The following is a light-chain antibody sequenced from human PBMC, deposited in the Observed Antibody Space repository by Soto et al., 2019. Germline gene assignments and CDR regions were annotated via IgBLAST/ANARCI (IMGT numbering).Light chain of an antibody. V-gene: IGLV2-23*01. CDR3: CSYAGNRIFV. Sequence: QSVLTQPASVSGSPGQSITISCIGTSSDVGAYDLVSWYQQHPGTATRLIIYEDLRRPSGIDSRFSGSKYGNTASLTISGLLAEDEGNYHCCSYAGNRIFVFGGGTKLTVL. CDR1: SSDVGAYDL. CDR2: EDL. J-gene: IGLJ3*02.